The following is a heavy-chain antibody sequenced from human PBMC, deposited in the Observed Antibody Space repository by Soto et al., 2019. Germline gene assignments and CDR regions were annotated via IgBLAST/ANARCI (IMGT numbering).Heavy chain of an antibody. CDR3: ARDLWGYCGTDCYPLDV. V-gene: IGHV4-59*01. J-gene: IGHJ6*02. D-gene: IGHD2-21*02. Sequence: VTLSLPCTVSASSISGYAWSWIRQAPGERLEWIGYMYHTGSNIYNPSLKSRVTISVDTSKNQFSLKLNSATAADTAVYYCARDLWGYCGTDCYPLDVWGQGTTVTVSS. CDR2: MYHTGSN. CDR1: ASSISGYA.